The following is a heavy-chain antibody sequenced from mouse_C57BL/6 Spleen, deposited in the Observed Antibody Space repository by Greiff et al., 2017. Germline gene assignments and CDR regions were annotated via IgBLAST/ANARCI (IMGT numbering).Heavy chain of an antibody. V-gene: IGHV1-18*01. Sequence: EVQLQQSGPELVKPGASVKIPCKASGYTFTDYNMDWVKQSHGKSLEWIGDINPNNGGTIYNQKFKGKATLTVDQSSSTAYMELRSLTSEDTAVYYCARRGTHYYAMDYWGQGTSVTVSS. J-gene: IGHJ4*01. CDR2: INPNNGGT. D-gene: IGHD3-3*01. CDR1: GYTFTDYN. CDR3: ARRGTHYYAMDY.